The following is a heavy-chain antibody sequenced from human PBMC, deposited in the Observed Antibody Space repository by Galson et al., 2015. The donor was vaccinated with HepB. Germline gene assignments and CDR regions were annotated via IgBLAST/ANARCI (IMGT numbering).Heavy chain of an antibody. Sequence: SLRLSCAGSGFTFDDYAMHWVRQAPGKGLEWVSGISWNSGSIGYADSVKGRFTISRDSAKNSLYLQMNSLRAEDTALYYCAKGYTYGISYYFDYWGQGTLVTVSS. V-gene: IGHV3-9*01. CDR2: ISWNSGSI. CDR3: AKGYTYGISYYFDY. J-gene: IGHJ4*02. CDR1: GFTFDDYA. D-gene: IGHD5-18*01.